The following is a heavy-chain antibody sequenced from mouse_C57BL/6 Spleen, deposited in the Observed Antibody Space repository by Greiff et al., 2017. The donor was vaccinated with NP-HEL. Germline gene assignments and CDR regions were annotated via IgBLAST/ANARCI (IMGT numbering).Heavy chain of an antibody. J-gene: IGHJ3*01. CDR3: ARPGDYPWFAY. CDR2: ISSGSSTI. V-gene: IGHV5-17*01. CDR1: GFTFSDYG. D-gene: IGHD2-4*01. Sequence: EVHLVESGGGLVKPGGSLKLSCAASGFTFSDYGMHWVRQAPEKGLEWVAYISSGSSTIYYADTVKGRFTISRDNAKNTLFLQMTSLRSEDTAMYYCARPGDYPWFAYWGQGTLVTVSA.